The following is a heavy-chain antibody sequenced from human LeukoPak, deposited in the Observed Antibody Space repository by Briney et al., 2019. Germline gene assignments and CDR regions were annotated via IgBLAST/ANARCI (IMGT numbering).Heavy chain of an antibody. J-gene: IGHJ4*02. D-gene: IGHD1-7*01. CDR2: ISGSGGST. CDR3: AKFEDWNYQIDY. CDR1: GLTFSSYA. Sequence: GGSLRLSCAASGLTFSSYAMSWVRQAPGKGLEWVSAISGSGGSTYYADSVKGRFTISRDNSKNTLYLQMNSLRAEDTAVYYCAKFEDWNYQIDYWGQGTLVTVSS. V-gene: IGHV3-23*01.